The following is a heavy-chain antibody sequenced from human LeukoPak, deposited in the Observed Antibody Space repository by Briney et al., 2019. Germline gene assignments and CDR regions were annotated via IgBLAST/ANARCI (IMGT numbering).Heavy chain of an antibody. Sequence: GGSLRLSCAASGFTFSNAWMSWVRQAPGKGLEWVGRIKSKTDGGTTDYAAPVKGRFTISRDDSKNTLYLQMNSLKTEDTAVYYCTTEPVYYYDSSGGSFDYWGQGTLVTVSS. CDR3: TTEPVYYYDSSGGSFDY. J-gene: IGHJ4*02. D-gene: IGHD3-22*01. CDR2: IKSKTDGGTT. V-gene: IGHV3-15*01. CDR1: GFTFSNAW.